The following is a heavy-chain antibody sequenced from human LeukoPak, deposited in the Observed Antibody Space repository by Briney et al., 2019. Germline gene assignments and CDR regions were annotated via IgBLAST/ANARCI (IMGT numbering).Heavy chain of an antibody. CDR1: GFTVSSNY. J-gene: IGHJ6*03. D-gene: IGHD3-22*01. V-gene: IGHV3-53*01. CDR3: AKAGRRVVVTARAYYYYYMDV. Sequence: GGSLRLSCAASGFTVSSNYMSWVRQAPGKGLEWVSVIYSGGTTYYAGSVKGRFTISRDNSKNTLYLQMNSLRAEDTAVYYCAKAGRRVVVTARAYYYYYMDVWGKGTTVTVSS. CDR2: IYSGGTT.